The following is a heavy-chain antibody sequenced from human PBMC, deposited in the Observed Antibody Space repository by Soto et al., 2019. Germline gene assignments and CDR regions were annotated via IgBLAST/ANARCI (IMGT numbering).Heavy chain of an antibody. CDR2: IYYSGST. Sequence: PSETLSLTCTVSGCSVSSGSYYWSWIRQPPGKGLEWIGYIYYSGSTNYNASVKSRVTMAVDTSKTQFSLDLGSVTAADTAVYYRARGYGRNFDYWGQGTLVTVSS. CDR1: GCSVSSGSYY. V-gene: IGHV4-61*01. CDR3: ARGYGRNFDY. J-gene: IGHJ4*02. D-gene: IGHD5-18*01.